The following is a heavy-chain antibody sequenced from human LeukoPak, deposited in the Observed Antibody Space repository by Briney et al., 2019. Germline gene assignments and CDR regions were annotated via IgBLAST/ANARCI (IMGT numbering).Heavy chain of an antibody. CDR1: GFTFSSYS. V-gene: IGHV3-49*04. D-gene: IGHD1-1*01. J-gene: IGHJ3*02. Sequence: PGGSLRLSCAASGFTFSSYSMNWVRQAPGKGLEWVGFIRSKAYGGTTEYAASVKGRFTISRDDSKSIAYLQMNSLKTEDTAVYYCTRDILPLVAFDIWGQGTMVTVSS. CDR3: TRDILPLVAFDI. CDR2: IRSKAYGGTT.